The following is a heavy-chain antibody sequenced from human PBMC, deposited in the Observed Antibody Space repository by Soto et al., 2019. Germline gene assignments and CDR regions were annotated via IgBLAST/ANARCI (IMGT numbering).Heavy chain of an antibody. CDR2: IKQDGSEK. CDR1: GFTFSSYW. D-gene: IGHD3-10*01. J-gene: IGHJ6*03. CDR3: ARDERFGELSRYYYYYYMDV. Sequence: GGSLRLSCAASGFTFSSYWMSWVRQAPGKGLEWVANIKQDGSEKYYVDSVKGRFTISRDNAKNSLYLQMNSLRAEDTAVYYCARDERFGELSRYYYYYYMDVWGKGTTVTVSS. V-gene: IGHV3-7*01.